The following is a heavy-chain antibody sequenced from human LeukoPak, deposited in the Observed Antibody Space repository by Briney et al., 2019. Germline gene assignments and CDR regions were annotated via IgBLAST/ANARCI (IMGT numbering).Heavy chain of an antibody. D-gene: IGHD6-6*01. CDR1: GGSFSGYY. Sequence: RPSETLSLTCAVYGGSFSGYYWSWIRQPPGKGLEWIGEINHSGSTNYNPSLKSRVTLSGDTSKHQFSLKLSSVTDADTAVYYCARGEYSRSSWFDPWGQGTLVTVSS. V-gene: IGHV4-34*01. CDR3: ARGEYSRSSWFDP. J-gene: IGHJ5*02. CDR2: INHSGST.